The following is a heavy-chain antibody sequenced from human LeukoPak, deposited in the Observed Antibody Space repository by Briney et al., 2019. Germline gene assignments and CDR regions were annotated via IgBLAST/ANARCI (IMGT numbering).Heavy chain of an antibody. V-gene: IGHV4-39*07. Sequence: SETLSLTCTVSGGSISSSSYYWGWIRQPPGKGLQWIGSIHHSGSTYYNPSLKSRVTISVDTSKNQFSLKLSSVTAADTAVYYCARTSSSGLVGGYYFDYWGQGTLVTVSS. D-gene: IGHD6-19*01. CDR1: GGSISSSSYY. CDR3: ARTSSSGLVGGYYFDY. J-gene: IGHJ4*02. CDR2: IHHSGST.